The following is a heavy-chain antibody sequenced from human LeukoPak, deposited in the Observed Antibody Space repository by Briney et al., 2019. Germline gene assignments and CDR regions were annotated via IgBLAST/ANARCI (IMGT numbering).Heavy chain of an antibody. CDR1: GFTFSNAW. V-gene: IGHV3-15*01. D-gene: IGHD2-21*01. Sequence: GGSLRLSCAASGFTFSNAWMSWVRQAPGKGLEWVGRIKSKTDGGTTDYAAPVKGRFTISRDDSKNTLYLQMNSLRAEDTAVYYCASSYCGGTLCYDHYWGHGTLVTVSS. CDR3: ASSYCGGTLCYDHY. J-gene: IGHJ4*01. CDR2: IKSKTDGGTT.